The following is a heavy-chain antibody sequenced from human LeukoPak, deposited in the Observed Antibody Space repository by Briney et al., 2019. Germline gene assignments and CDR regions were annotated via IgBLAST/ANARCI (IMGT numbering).Heavy chain of an antibody. CDR1: GFTFSSYS. CDR2: ISSSSSTI. Sequence: GGSLRLSCAASGFTFSSYSMNWVRQAPGKGLEWVSYISSSSSTIYYADSVKGRFTISRDNAKNFLYLQINSLRAEDMALYYCARGYYDSSGYYLDHWGQGTLVTVSS. D-gene: IGHD3-22*01. CDR3: ARGYYDSSGYYLDH. V-gene: IGHV3-48*04. J-gene: IGHJ4*02.